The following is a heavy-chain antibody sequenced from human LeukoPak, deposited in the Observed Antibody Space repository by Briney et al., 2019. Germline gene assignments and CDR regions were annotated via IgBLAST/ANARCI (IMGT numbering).Heavy chain of an antibody. CDR3: ARVAVVPAAMLVGYYYYYMDV. V-gene: IGHV4-4*07. Sequence: ASETLSLTCTVSGVSISSYYWSWIRQPAGKGLEWIGRIYTSGSTNYNPSLKSRVTMSVDTSKNQFSLKLSSVTAADTAVYYCARVAVVPAAMLVGYYYYYMDVWGKGTTVTVSS. J-gene: IGHJ6*03. CDR2: IYTSGST. D-gene: IGHD2-2*01. CDR1: GVSISSYY.